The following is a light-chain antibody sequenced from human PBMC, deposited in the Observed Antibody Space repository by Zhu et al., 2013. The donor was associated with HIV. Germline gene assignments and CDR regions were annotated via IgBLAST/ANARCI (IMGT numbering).Light chain of an antibody. V-gene: IGLV2-14*01. Sequence: QSALTQPASVSGSPGQSITISCTGSSSDIGGYNYVSWYQHHPGKAPKLMFYEVSNRPSGVSNRFSGSKSGNTASLTISGLRTEDEADYYCCSYVTGEVSVVFGGGTKLTVL. J-gene: IGLJ2*01. CDR2: EVS. CDR3: CSYVTGEVSVV. CDR1: SSDIGGYNY.